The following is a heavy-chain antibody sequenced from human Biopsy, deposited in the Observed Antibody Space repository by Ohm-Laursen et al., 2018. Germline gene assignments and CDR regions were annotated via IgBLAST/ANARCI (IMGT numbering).Heavy chain of an antibody. CDR2: ISGSSTYI. CDR3: ARLNSGTYDASDL. D-gene: IGHD1-26*01. V-gene: IGHV3-21*01. Sequence: SLRLSCTASGVTLSGYKMNWVRQAPGKGLEWVSSISGSSTYIYYADSAKGRFTISRDNAQNSLYLHMNILRAEDTAVYYCARLNSGTYDASDLWGQGTMVIVSS. CDR1: GVTLSGYK. J-gene: IGHJ3*01.